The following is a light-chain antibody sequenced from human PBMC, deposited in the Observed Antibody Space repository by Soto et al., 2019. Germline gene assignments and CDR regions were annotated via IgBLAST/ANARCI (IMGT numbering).Light chain of an antibody. V-gene: IGLV2-11*01. CDR2: DVT. CDR3: CLYIGATTYV. CDR1: SSDVGGYNC. Sequence: QSVLTQPRSVSGSPGQSVTISCTGTSSDVGGYNCVSWYQQHPGKAPQLIIYDVTQRPSGVPDRFSGSTSVNSASLTISGLQADDEADYYCCLYIGATTYVFGTGTKVTVL. J-gene: IGLJ1*01.